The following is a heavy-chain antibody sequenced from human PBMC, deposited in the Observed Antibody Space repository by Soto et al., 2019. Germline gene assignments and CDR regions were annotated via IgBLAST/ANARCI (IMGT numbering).Heavy chain of an antibody. J-gene: IGHJ4*02. D-gene: IGHD1-26*01. CDR1: GFTFSSYA. CDR3: ARGLQVGATTLDY. V-gene: IGHV3-64*02. CDR2: ISSNGGST. Sequence: LRLSCAASGFTFSSYAMHWVRQAPGKGLEYVSAISSNGGSTYYADSVKGRFTISRDNSKNTLYLQMGSPRAEDMAVYYCARGLQVGATTLDYWGQGTLVTVSS.